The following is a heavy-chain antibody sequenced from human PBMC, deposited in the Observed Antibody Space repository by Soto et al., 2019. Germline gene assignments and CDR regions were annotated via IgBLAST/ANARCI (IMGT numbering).Heavy chain of an antibody. V-gene: IGHV5-51*01. D-gene: IGHD2-2*01. CDR2: IYPGDSDT. CDR3: ARRNYCSSTSCYGDYYYYYGMDV. J-gene: IGHJ6*02. CDR1: GYSFTSYW. Sequence: PGESLKISCKGSGYSFTSYWIGWVRQMPGKGLEWMGIIYPGDSDTRYSPSFQGQVTISADKSISTAYLQWSSLKASDTAMYYCARRNYCSSTSCYGDYYYYYGMDVWGQGTTVTVSS.